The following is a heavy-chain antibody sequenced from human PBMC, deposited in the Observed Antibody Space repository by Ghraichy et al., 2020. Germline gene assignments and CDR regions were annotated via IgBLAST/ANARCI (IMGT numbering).Heavy chain of an antibody. Sequence: ASVKVSCKASEYTFIDFPHYYIHWVRQAPGQGREWMGWINPHNGGIHYAQKFQGRIAMTRDTASNTAYMELSGLKFEDTAVYFCVRVSTGFYFDYWGQGTLVTVSS. CDR1: EYTFIDFPHYY. J-gene: IGHJ4*02. CDR3: VRVSTGFYFDY. D-gene: IGHD6-19*01. V-gene: IGHV1-2*02. CDR2: INPHNGGI.